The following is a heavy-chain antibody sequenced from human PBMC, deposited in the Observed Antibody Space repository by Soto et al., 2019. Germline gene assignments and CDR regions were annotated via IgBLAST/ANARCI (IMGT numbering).Heavy chain of an antibody. CDR3: ARHRIEVVWRGFDF. CDR2: SSYNGGT. Sequence: SETLSLTCTVSTDSSSFTNSYWCWIRQPPGKGLQWIGSSSYNGGTFYNPSLKGRVVISFDTSKKQSSLQVTSVTAADTAVYFCARHRIEVVWRGFDFWGQGSPVTVSS. CDR1: TDSSSFTNSY. J-gene: IGHJ4*02. V-gene: IGHV4-39*01. D-gene: IGHD3-10*01.